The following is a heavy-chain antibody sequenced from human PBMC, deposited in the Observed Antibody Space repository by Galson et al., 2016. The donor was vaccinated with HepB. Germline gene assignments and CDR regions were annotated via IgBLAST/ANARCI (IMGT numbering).Heavy chain of an antibody. CDR3: TGDRRFVILPAALFDF. V-gene: IGHV3-49*04. CDR1: GFTFDDHA. J-gene: IGHJ4*02. D-gene: IGHD2-2*01. Sequence: SLRLSCATSGFTFDDHAFSWVRQAPGKGLEWVGFIRTRGSGGTTDYAASVKGRFTISRDDSKGIAYLQMNSLKTEDTAVYYCTGDRRFVILPAALFDFWGQGTLVTVSS. CDR2: IRTRGSGGTT.